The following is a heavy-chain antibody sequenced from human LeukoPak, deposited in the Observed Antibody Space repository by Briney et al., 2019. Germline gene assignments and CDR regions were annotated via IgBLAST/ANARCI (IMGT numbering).Heavy chain of an antibody. Sequence: ASVKVSCKASGYTFTGYYMHWVRQAPGQGLEWMGWINPNSGGTNYAQKFQGRVTMTRDTSISTAYMELSRLRSDDTAVYYCARSQFPPRYYCDSSGYPLYFDYWGQGTLVTVSS. D-gene: IGHD3-22*01. J-gene: IGHJ4*02. CDR1: GYTFTGYY. CDR2: INPNSGGT. CDR3: ARSQFPPRYYCDSSGYPLYFDY. V-gene: IGHV1-2*02.